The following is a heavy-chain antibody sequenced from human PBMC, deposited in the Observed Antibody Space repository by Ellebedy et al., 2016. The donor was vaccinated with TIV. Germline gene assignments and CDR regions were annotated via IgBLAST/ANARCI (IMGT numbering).Heavy chain of an antibody. CDR2: IWYDGSNN. D-gene: IGHD5-24*01. V-gene: IGHV3-33*01. Sequence: PGGSLRLSCAVSGFTFSSYGMHWVRQAPGKGLEWVAVIWYDGSNNYYADSVKGRFTISRDNSKNTLYLQLNRLRAEDTAVYYCARGLEMATIDYWGQGTLVTVSS. CDR3: ARGLEMATIDY. CDR1: GFTFSSYG. J-gene: IGHJ4*02.